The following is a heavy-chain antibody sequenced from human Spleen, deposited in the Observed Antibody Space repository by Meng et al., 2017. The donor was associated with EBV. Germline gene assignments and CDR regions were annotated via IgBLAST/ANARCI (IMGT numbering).Heavy chain of an antibody. D-gene: IGHD3-3*01. Sequence: EVQLVESXGGLIKPGGSFRLSCAASGFTFXTAGMSWVRQAPGKGLEWVSDITDSGGSASYADSVKGRFTISRDNSKNTLFLQMNSLRGDDTAVYYCAKDKRGTTIFGVATLKSTIHFDYWGQGTLGTVSS. CDR3: AKDKRGTTIFGVATLKSTIHFDY. CDR1: GFTFXTAG. V-gene: IGHV3-23*04. CDR2: ITDSGGSA. J-gene: IGHJ4*02.